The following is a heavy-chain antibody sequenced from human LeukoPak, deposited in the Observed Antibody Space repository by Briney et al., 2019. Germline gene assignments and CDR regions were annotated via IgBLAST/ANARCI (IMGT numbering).Heavy chain of an antibody. CDR1: GGSISSYY. CDR3: ARARNYGGNSGSWFDP. V-gene: IGHV4-59*01. D-gene: IGHD4-23*01. Sequence: SETLSLTCTVSGGSISSYYWSWIRQPPGKGLEWIGYIYYSGSTNYNPSLKSRVTISVDTSKNQFSLKLSSVTAADTAVYYCARARNYGGNSGSWFDPWGQGTLVTVSS. CDR2: IYYSGST. J-gene: IGHJ5*02.